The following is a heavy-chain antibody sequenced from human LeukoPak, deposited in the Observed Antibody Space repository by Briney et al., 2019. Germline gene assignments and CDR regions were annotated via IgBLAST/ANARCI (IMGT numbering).Heavy chain of an antibody. V-gene: IGHV1-18*01. Sequence: ASVKVSCKASGYTFSRYGIIWVRQAPGQGLEWMGWISADNGKTKYAQKLQGRVTMTTDTSTTTAYMELRSLRSDDTAVYYCARERTLTSCYDYWGQGTLVTVSS. CDR1: GYTFSRYG. CDR3: ARERTLTSCYDY. D-gene: IGHD2-15*01. CDR2: ISADNGKT. J-gene: IGHJ4*02.